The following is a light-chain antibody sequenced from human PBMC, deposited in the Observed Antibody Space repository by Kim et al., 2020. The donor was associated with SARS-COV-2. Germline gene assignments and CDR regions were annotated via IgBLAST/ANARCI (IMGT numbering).Light chain of an antibody. CDR1: SLRSYY. CDR2: GKN. V-gene: IGLV3-19*01. Sequence: SSELTQDPAVSVALGQTVRITCQGDSLRSYYASWYQQKPGQAPVLVIYGKNNRPSGIPDRFSGSSSGNTASLTITGAQAEDGADYYCNSRDSSGNHAVFG. J-gene: IGLJ7*01. CDR3: NSRDSSGNHAV.